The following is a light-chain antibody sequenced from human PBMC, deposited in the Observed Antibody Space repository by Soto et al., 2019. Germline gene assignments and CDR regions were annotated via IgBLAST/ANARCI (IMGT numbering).Light chain of an antibody. CDR2: EVN. V-gene: IGLV2-18*01. J-gene: IGLJ1*01. CDR1: RSDVGSYIR. Sequence: QSALTQPPSVSGSPGQSVPISCTGTRSDVGSYIRGSWYQQPPGKAPKRLIYEVNNRPWGVPDRFSASKSSNTASLTISGLQAEDEADYYCSFYTSTYTFVFGTGTKV. CDR3: SFYTSTYTFV.